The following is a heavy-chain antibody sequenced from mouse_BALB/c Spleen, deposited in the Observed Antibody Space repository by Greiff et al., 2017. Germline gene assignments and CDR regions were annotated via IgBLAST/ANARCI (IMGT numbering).Heavy chain of an antibody. CDR2: IWAGGST. D-gene: IGHD1-1*01. J-gene: IGHJ4*01. CDR1: GFSLTSYG. CDR3: ARAEVYCGAGAMDY. V-gene: IGHV2-9*02. Sequence: VQLQQSGPGLVAPSQSLSITCTVSGFSLTSYGVHWVRQPPGKGLEWLGVIWAGGSTNYNSALMSRLSISKDNSKSQVFLKMNSLQTDDTAMYYCARAEVYCGAGAMDYWGQGTSVTVSS.